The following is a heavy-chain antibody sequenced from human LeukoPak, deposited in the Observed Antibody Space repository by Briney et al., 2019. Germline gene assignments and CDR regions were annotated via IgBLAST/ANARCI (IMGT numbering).Heavy chain of an antibody. CDR3: ARSGSWFDP. CDR1: VGSISSYY. D-gene: IGHD1-14*01. CDR2: IYYSGST. J-gene: IGHJ5*02. Sequence: PSETLSLTCTVSVGSISSYYWSWIRQPPGKGLEWIGYIYYSGSTNYNPSLKSRVTISVDTSKNQFSLKLSSVTAADTAVYYCARSGSWFDPWGQGTLVTVSS. V-gene: IGHV4-59*01.